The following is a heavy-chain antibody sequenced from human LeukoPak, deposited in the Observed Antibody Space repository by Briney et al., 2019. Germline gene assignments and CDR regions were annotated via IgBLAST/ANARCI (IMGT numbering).Heavy chain of an antibody. CDR3: ARDRSYYYDSSGSVFDY. Sequence: ASVKVSCKASGYAFTSYGTSWVRQAPGQGLEWMGWISAYNGNTNYAQKLQGRVTMTTDTSTSTAYMELRSLRSDDTAVYYCARDRSYYYDSSGSVFDYWGQGTLVTVSS. CDR2: ISAYNGNT. CDR1: GYAFTSYG. D-gene: IGHD3-22*01. V-gene: IGHV1-18*01. J-gene: IGHJ4*02.